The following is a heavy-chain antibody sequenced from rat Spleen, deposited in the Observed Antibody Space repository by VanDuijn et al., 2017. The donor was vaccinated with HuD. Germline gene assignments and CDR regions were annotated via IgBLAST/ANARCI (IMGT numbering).Heavy chain of an antibody. V-gene: IGHV2-45*01. Sequence: QVQLMESGPGLVQPSETLSLTCTVSGFSLTSYNLHWVRQPPGKGLEWMGVMWSGGSTDYNSALKSRLSISRDTSKNQVFLKMNSLQSEDTTTYYCARDLDGHFDYWGQGVMVTVSS. CDR3: ARDLDGHFDY. CDR2: MWSGGST. J-gene: IGHJ2*01. CDR1: GFSLTSYN. D-gene: IGHD1-12*02.